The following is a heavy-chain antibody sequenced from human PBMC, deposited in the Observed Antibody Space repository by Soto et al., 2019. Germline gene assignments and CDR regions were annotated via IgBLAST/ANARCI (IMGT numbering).Heavy chain of an antibody. CDR3: ASPVTTVMLPGWFDP. J-gene: IGHJ5*02. D-gene: IGHD4-4*01. V-gene: IGHV4-39*01. CDR1: GGSISSSSYY. Sequence: QLQLQESGPGLVKPSETLSLTCTVSGGSISSSSYYWGWIRQPPGKGLEWIGSIYYSGSTYYNPSLKSRVTISVDTSKNQFSLKLSSVTAADTAVYYCASPVTTVMLPGWFDPWGQGTLVTVSS. CDR2: IYYSGST.